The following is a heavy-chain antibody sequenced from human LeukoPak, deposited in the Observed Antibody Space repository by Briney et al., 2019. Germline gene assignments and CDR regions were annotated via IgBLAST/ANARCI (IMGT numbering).Heavy chain of an antibody. J-gene: IGHJ4*02. V-gene: IGHV3-33*03. Sequence: PGRSLRLSCAASGFTFSSYGMHWVRQAPGKGLEWVALIWYDGSNKYYADSVKGRFTISRDNAKNSLYLQMNSLRAEDTAVYYCARPKSSSGWNFDYWGQGTLVTVSS. CDR2: IWYDGSNK. CDR3: ARPKSSSGWNFDY. D-gene: IGHD6-19*01. CDR1: GFTFSSYG.